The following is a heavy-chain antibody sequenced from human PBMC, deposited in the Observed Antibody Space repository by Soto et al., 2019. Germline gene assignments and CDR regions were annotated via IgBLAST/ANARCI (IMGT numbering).Heavy chain of an antibody. CDR3: ASQSITMARGVIVVCFDP. Sequence: SETLSLTCTVSGGSISSSSYYWGWIRQPPGKGLEWIGSIYYSGSTYYNPSLKSRVTISVDTSKNQFSLKLSSVTAADTAVCYCASQSITMARGVIVVCFDPWGQGTLVTVSS. CDR1: GGSISSSSYY. V-gene: IGHV4-39*01. CDR2: IYYSGST. D-gene: IGHD3-10*01. J-gene: IGHJ5*02.